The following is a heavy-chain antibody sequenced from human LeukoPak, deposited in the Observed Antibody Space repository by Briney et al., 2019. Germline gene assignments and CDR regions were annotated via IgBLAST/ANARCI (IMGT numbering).Heavy chain of an antibody. D-gene: IGHD6-13*01. V-gene: IGHV4-61*01. CDR3: ASEGAGTFDY. CDR2: IYYSGST. CDR1: GGSVSSGSYY. Sequence: SETLSLTCTVSGGSVSSGSYYWSWIRQPPGKGLEWIGYIYYSGSTNYNPSLKSRVTISVDTSKNQFSLKLSSVTAADTAVYYCASEGAGTFDYWSQGTLVTVSS. J-gene: IGHJ4*02.